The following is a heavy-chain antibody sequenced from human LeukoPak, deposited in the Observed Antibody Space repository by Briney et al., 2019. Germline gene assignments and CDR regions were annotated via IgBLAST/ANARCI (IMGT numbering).Heavy chain of an antibody. CDR3: ARESGSAIPNWFDP. CDR1: GFTFSSYW. CDR2: IKQDGSEK. V-gene: IGHV3-7*01. J-gene: IGHJ5*02. Sequence: PGGSLRLSCAASGFTFSSYWMSWVRQAPGKGVEWVANIKQDGSEKYYVDSVKGRFTISRDNAKNSLYLQMNSLRAEDTAVYYCARESGSAIPNWFDPWGQGTLVTVSS. D-gene: IGHD2-2*01.